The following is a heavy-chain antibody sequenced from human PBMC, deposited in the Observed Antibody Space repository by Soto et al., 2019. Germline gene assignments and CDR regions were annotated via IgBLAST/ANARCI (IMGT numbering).Heavy chain of an antibody. V-gene: IGHV1-18*01. CDR1: GYTFTSYG. CDR2: ISGYNFNT. D-gene: IGHD2-2*01. CDR3: ATLYCSSSSCQLDY. Sequence: QVQLVQSGTEVKKPGASVKVSCKASGYTFTSYGISWIRQAPGQGPEWMGWISGYNFNTFYPQKFQGRVTVTSDTSTNTAYMELRGLRSDDTAVYYCATLYCSSSSCQLDYWGQGTLVTVSS. J-gene: IGHJ4*02.